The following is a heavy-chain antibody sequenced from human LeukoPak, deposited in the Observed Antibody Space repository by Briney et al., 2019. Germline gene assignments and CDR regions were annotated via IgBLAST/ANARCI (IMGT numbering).Heavy chain of an antibody. J-gene: IGHJ6*02. Sequence: SQTLSLTCAISGDSVSSNSAAWNWIRQSPSRGLEWRGRAYYRSKWYNDYAVSVKSRITINPDTSKNQFSLQLNSVTPEDTAVYYCARAIIAARPLYYYYGMDVWGPGTTVTVSS. V-gene: IGHV6-1*01. D-gene: IGHD6-6*01. CDR1: GDSVSSNSAA. CDR3: ARAIIAARPLYYYYGMDV. CDR2: AYYRSKWYN.